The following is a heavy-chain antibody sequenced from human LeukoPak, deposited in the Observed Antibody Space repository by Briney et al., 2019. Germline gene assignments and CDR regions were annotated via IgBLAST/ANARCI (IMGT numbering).Heavy chain of an antibody. Sequence: SQTLSLTCAVSGGSITSGGYSWSWIRQPPGKGLEWIGYIYNSGSTYYNPSLKSRVTISVDTSKNQFSLNLSSVTAADRAVYFCGRPNWNDGRRGAFDIWGQGTMVTVSS. D-gene: IGHD1-20*01. CDR2: IYNSGST. J-gene: IGHJ3*02. V-gene: IGHV4-30-4*07. CDR1: GGSITSGGYS. CDR3: GRPNWNDGRRGAFDI.